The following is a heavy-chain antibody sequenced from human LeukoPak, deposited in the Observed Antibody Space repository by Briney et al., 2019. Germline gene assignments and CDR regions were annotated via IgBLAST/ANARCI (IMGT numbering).Heavy chain of an antibody. Sequence: GGSLRLSCAASGFTFSSYSMNWVRQAPGKGLEWVSSISSSSSYIYYADSVKGRFTISRDNAKNSLYLQMNSLRAEDTAVYYCARDGRERWLQLGPNWFDPWGQGTLVTVSS. CDR1: GFTFSSYS. V-gene: IGHV3-21*01. J-gene: IGHJ5*02. D-gene: IGHD5-24*01. CDR3: ARDGRERWLQLGPNWFDP. CDR2: ISSSSSYI.